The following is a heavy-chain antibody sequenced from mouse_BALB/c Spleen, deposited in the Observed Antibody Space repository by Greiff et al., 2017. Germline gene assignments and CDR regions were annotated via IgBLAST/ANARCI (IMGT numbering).Heavy chain of an antibody. Sequence: EVKLVESGGGLVKPGGSLKLSCAASGFAFSSYDMSWVRQTPEKRLEWVAYISSGGGSTYYPDTVKGRFTISRDNAKNTLYLQMSSLKSEDTAMYYCARHSYDYDPYFDYWGQGTTLTVSS. CDR2: ISSGGGST. J-gene: IGHJ2*01. CDR1: GFAFSSYD. CDR3: ARHSYDYDPYFDY. D-gene: IGHD2-4*01. V-gene: IGHV5-12-1*01.